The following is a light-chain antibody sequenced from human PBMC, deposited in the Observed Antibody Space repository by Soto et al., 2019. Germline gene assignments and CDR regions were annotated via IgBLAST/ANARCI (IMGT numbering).Light chain of an antibody. CDR1: NIGTKS. CDR2: YDS. J-gene: IGLJ2*01. V-gene: IGLV3-21*04. CDR3: QVLDRSSDHRVV. Sequence: SYELTQPPSVSVAPGKTARLSCERTNIGTKSVHWYRQKPGQAPVLVSYYDSAHPSGIPERFSGSNAVNTANLTISTVEAGDEADYYCQVLDRSSDHRVVFGGGTKLTVL.